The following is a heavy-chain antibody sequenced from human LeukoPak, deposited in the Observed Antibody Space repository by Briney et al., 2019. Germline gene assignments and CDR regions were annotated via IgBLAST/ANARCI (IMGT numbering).Heavy chain of an antibody. CDR2: INSDGSST. V-gene: IGHV3-74*01. D-gene: IGHD3-9*01. Sequence: GGSLRPSCAASGFTFSNYSMNWVRQAPGKGLVWVSRINSDGSSTSYADSVKGRFTISRDNAKNTLYLQMNSLRAEDTAVYYCARGSFDWLHRDAFDIWGQGTMVTVSS. CDR3: ARGSFDWLHRDAFDI. CDR1: GFTFSNYS. J-gene: IGHJ3*02.